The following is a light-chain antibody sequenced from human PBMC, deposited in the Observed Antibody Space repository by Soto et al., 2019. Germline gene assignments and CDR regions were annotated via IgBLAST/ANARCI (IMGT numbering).Light chain of an antibody. Sequence: QSVLTQPASVSGSPGQSITISCTGSSSDIGGYDSVSWYQQYPGKAPKLLIYDLTYRPSGISNRFSASKSGNSASLTISGLQAEDEADYYCSSSTTGNTRIFGGGTKLTVL. CDR2: DLT. V-gene: IGLV2-14*03. J-gene: IGLJ2*01. CDR3: SSSTTGNTRI. CDR1: SSDIGGYDS.